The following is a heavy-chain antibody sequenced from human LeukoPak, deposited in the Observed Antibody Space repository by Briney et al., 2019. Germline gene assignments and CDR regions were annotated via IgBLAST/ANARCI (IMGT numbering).Heavy chain of an antibody. CDR3: ARDLYSNSWYRSSEDDY. CDR2: ISSSSSYI. D-gene: IGHD6-13*01. CDR1: GFTFSSYS. V-gene: IGHV3-21*01. Sequence: PGGSLRLSCAASGFTFSSYSMNWVRQAPGKGLEWVSSISSSSSYIYYADSVKGRFTISRDNAKNSLYLQMNSLRAEDTAVYYCARDLYSNSWYRSSEDDYWGQGTLVTVSS. J-gene: IGHJ4*02.